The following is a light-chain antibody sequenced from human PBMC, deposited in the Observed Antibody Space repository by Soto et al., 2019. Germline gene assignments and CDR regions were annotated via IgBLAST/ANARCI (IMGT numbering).Light chain of an antibody. CDR3: HQYGISPPT. CDR1: QSVSGSV. Sequence: EVVLTQSPGTLSLSSGERATLSCSASQSVSGSVLAWYQQKPGQAPRLLISGVSNRATGTPDRFSGSGSGTDFTLTISSLVPEDFAVFYCHQYGISPPTFGPGTKVDIK. CDR2: GVS. J-gene: IGKJ1*01. V-gene: IGKV3-20*01.